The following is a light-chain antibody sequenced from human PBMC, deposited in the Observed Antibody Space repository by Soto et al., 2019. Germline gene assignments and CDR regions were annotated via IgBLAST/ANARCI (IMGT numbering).Light chain of an antibody. CDR2: DAS. Sequence: EIVMTQSPGTLSVSPGERATLSCRASQSVRSKLAWYQQKPGQAPRLLIYDASTRATGIPARFSGSGSGTEFTLTISSRQSEDFAVYYCQQYNNWPPIPFGQGTRLEIK. CDR1: QSVRSK. CDR3: QQYNNWPPIP. V-gene: IGKV3-15*01. J-gene: IGKJ5*01.